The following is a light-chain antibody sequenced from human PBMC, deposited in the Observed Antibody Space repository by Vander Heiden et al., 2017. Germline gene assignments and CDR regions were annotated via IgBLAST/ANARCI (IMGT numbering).Light chain of an antibody. CDR2: SNN. CDR3: AAWDDSLNGPV. Sequence: QSLLPPPPSASGTPGHRFTIPCSGSISSIGSNTVNWYQQLPGTAPKLRIYSNNQRPSGVPDRFSGSKSGTSASLAISGLQSEDEADYYCAAWDDSLNGPVFGGGNKLTVL. CDR1: ISSIGSNT. J-gene: IGLJ2*01. V-gene: IGLV1-44*01.